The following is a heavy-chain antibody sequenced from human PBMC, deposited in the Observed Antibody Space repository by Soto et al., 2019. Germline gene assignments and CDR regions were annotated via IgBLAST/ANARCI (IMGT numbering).Heavy chain of an antibody. CDR2: LTPSGGET. V-gene: IGHV3-23*01. CDR3: AHPRGYGVFDAYDI. J-gene: IGHJ3*02. CDR1: GFTFSTYA. Sequence: EAQWLESGGGLVRPGGSLRLSCVASGFTFSTYAMSWVRQAPGKGLEWVSALTPSGGETYYADSVKGRFTISRDKSMNALYMQMNSLRIEDTAVYYCAHPRGYGVFDAYDIWGQGTMVTVSS. D-gene: IGHD4-17*01.